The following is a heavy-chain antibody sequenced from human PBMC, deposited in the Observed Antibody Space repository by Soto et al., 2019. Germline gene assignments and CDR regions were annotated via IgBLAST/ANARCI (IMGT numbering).Heavy chain of an antibody. V-gene: IGHV3-30*18. J-gene: IGHJ6*02. Sequence: GGSLRLSCVASGFTFSNYGMHWVRQAPGKGLEWVAVISYGGSNKYYADSVKGRFTISRDNSKNTLYLQMTSLRTEDTALYYCAKLDEGGLQYAYYAMDVWGQGTTVTVSS. CDR3: AKLDEGGLQYAYYAMDV. CDR2: ISYGGSNK. CDR1: GFTFSNYG. D-gene: IGHD2-15*01.